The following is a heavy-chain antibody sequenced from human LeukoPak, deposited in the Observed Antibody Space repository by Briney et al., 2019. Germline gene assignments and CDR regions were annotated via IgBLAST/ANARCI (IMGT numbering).Heavy chain of an antibody. V-gene: IGHV3-23*01. D-gene: IGHD3-9*01. CDR1: GFTFGSYA. CDR2: LSGSGAST. J-gene: IGHJ4*02. Sequence: GGSLRLSCAASGFTFGSYAMSWVRQAPGKGLEWVSALSGSGASTYYADSVKGRFTISRGNSKNTLYLQMNSLRAEDTAVYYCAKDCDILTGYPLYYFNYWGQGTLVTVSS. CDR3: AKDCDILTGYPLYYFNY.